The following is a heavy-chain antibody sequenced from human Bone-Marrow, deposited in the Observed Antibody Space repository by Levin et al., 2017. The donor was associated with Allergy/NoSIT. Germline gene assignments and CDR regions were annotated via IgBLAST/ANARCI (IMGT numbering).Heavy chain of an antibody. CDR1: GGSISSSSYY. V-gene: IGHV4-39*01. Sequence: SQTLSLTCTVSGGSISSSSYYWGWIRQPPGKGLEWIGSIYYSGSTYYNPSLKSRVTISVDTSKNQFSLKLSSVTAADTAVYYCASLFPGSSVVTSAGARDFDYWGQGTLVTVSS. D-gene: IGHD4-23*01. CDR3: ASLFPGSSVVTSAGARDFDY. J-gene: IGHJ4*02. CDR2: IYYSGST.